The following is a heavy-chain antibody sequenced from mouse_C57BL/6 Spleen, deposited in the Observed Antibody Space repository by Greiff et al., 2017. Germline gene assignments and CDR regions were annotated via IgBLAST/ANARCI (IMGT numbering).Heavy chain of an antibody. CDR3: ARKAGTYGDYFDY. CDR1: GYTFTSYW. Sequence: QVQLQQPGAELVMPGASVKLSCKASGYTFTSYWMHWVKQRPGQGLEWIGESDPSDSYTNYNPKFKGKSTLTVDTSSSTAYMQLSSLTSEDSAVYYCARKAGTYGDYFDYWGQGTTLTVSS. D-gene: IGHD4-1*01. CDR2: SDPSDSYT. V-gene: IGHV1-69*01. J-gene: IGHJ2*01.